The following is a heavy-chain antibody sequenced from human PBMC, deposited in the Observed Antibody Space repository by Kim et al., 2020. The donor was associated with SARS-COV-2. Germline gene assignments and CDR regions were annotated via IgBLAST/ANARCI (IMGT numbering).Heavy chain of an antibody. Sequence: GGSLRLSCAASGFTFSSYAMHWVRQAPGKGLEYVSAISSNGGSTYYANSVKGRFTISRDNSKNTLYLQMGSLRAEDMAVYYCARGAGYDILTGYPQNYY. CDR1: GFTFSSYA. J-gene: IGHJ6*03. CDR2: ISSNGGST. V-gene: IGHV3-64*01. D-gene: IGHD3-9*01. CDR3: ARGAGYDILTGYPQNYY.